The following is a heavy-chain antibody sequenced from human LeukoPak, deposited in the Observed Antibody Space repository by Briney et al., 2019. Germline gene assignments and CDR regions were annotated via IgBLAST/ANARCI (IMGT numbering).Heavy chain of an antibody. D-gene: IGHD3-10*01. CDR3: ARAGTGILLWFGDRSDY. Sequence: GGSLRLSCAASGFTFSSYTMNWVRQAPGKGLEWVSSISSSSSYTYYADSVKGRFTISRDNAKKSLYLQMNSLRAEDTAVYYCARAGTGILLWFGDRSDYWGQGTLVTVSS. CDR2: ISSSSSYT. J-gene: IGHJ4*02. CDR1: GFTFSSYT. V-gene: IGHV3-21*01.